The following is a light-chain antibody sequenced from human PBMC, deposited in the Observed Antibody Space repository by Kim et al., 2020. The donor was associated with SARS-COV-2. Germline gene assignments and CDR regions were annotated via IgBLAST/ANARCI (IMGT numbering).Light chain of an antibody. V-gene: IGKV3-11*01. CDR2: DSS. J-gene: IGKJ4*01. Sequence: SSPRERASFSARASQSVNPYVPWYHQKPGQAPRLLIYDSSNRATGIPARFSGLVSGTDFTLTISSLEPEDFSVYYCQHRSGWPLTFGGGTKVDIK. CDR1: QSVNPY. CDR3: QHRSGWPLT.